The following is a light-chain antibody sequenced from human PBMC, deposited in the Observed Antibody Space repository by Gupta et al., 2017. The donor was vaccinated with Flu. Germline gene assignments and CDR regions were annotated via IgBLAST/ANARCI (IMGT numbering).Light chain of an antibody. Sequence: DIQMTQSPSSLSASVGDRVTITSRASQGIRNALAWYQQKSGKAPKRLIYGATSLQSGVPSRFSGSGSGTDFTLTISSLQPEDFATYYCLHHDSYPLSFGGGTKVEIK. J-gene: IGKJ4*01. CDR2: GAT. CDR3: LHHDSYPLS. CDR1: QGIRNA. V-gene: IGKV1-17*01.